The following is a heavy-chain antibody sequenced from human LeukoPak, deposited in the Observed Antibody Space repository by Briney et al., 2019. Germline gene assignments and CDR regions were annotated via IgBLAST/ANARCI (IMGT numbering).Heavy chain of an antibody. D-gene: IGHD3-3*01. Sequence: GASVKVSCKVSGYSLTDLNIQWVRQAPGKGVEGMGGFDPEQAKTVYAEKFQGRVTMTEDPSTDTAYMELSSLRSEDTAVYFCATRSGDFWSGYENWGQGTLVTVSS. CDR3: ATRSGDFWSGYEN. V-gene: IGHV1-24*01. J-gene: IGHJ4*02. CDR1: GYSLTDLN. CDR2: FDPEQAKT.